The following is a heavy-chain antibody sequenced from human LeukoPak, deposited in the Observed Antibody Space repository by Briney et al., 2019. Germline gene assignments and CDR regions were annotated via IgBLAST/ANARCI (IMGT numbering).Heavy chain of an antibody. CDR3: ARGPHIAVAGKEIDY. CDR2: ISYDGSNK. CDR1: GFTFSSYA. D-gene: IGHD6-19*01. J-gene: IGHJ4*02. V-gene: IGHV3-30-3*01. Sequence: PGGSLRLSRAASGFTFSSYAMHWVRQAPGKGLEWVAVISYDGSNKYYADSVKGRFTISRDNSKNTLYLQMNSLRAEDTAVYYCARGPHIAVAGKEIDYWGQGTLVTVSS.